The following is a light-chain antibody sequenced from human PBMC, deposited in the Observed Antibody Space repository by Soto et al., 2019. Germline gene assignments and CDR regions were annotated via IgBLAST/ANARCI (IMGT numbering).Light chain of an antibody. Sequence: EIVMTQSPATLSVSPGERATLSCRASQSVSTNLAWYQQKPGQAPRLLIYSTSTRATGVPARFSGSGSGTESSLTISSLQSEDFAVYYCQQYSNWPGRTFGPGTKVDIK. J-gene: IGKJ3*01. CDR1: QSVSTN. CDR3: QQYSNWPGRT. V-gene: IGKV3-15*01. CDR2: STS.